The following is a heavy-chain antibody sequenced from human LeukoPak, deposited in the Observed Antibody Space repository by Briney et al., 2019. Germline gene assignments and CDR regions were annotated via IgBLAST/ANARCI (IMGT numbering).Heavy chain of an antibody. D-gene: IGHD3-10*01. CDR1: GYTFTSYD. J-gene: IGHJ4*02. CDR3: ARSSGDHDYYPGY. CDR2: MNPNSGNT. V-gene: IGHV1-8*01. Sequence: ASVKVFCKASGYTFTSYDINWVRQATGQGLEWMGWMNPNSGNTGYAQKFQGRVTMTRNTSISTAYMELSSLRSEDTAVYYCARSSGDHDYYPGYWGQGTLVTVSS.